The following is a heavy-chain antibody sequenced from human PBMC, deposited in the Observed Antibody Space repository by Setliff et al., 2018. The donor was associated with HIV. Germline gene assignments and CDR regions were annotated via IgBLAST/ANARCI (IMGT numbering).Heavy chain of an antibody. D-gene: IGHD3-10*01. CDR3: ARSLSGDYYYGMDV. Sequence: SETLSLTCTVSGGSISNYYWSWIRQPPGKGLEWIGFSYHSGSTKYNPSLKSRVTISVDTSRNQFSLKLSSVTAADTAVYYCARSLSGDYYYGMDVWGQGTTVTVS. CDR1: GGSISNYY. CDR2: SYHSGST. V-gene: IGHV4-59*01. J-gene: IGHJ6*02.